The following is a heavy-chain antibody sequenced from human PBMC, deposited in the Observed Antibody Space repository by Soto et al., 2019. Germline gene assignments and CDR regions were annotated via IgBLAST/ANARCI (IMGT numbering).Heavy chain of an antibody. J-gene: IGHJ6*02. CDR1: GGSFSGYY. CDR3: ARARITMVRGVIIYPPSYYYGMDV. Sequence: SETLSLTCAVYGGSFSGYYWSWIRQPPGKGLEWIGEINHSGSTNYNPSLKSRVTISVDTSKNQFSLKLSSVTAADTAVYYCARARITMVRGVIIYPPSYYYGMDVWGQGTTVTVSS. V-gene: IGHV4-34*01. D-gene: IGHD3-10*01. CDR2: INHSGST.